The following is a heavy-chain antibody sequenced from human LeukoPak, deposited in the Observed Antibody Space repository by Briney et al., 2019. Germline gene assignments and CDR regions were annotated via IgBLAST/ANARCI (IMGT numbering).Heavy chain of an antibody. CDR3: ARKIRITIFGVVTIPLSRFDP. V-gene: IGHV1-8*01. J-gene: IGHJ5*02. Sequence: ASVKVSCKASGYTFTSYDINWVRQATGQGLEWMGWMNPNSGNTGYAQKFQGRVTMTRNTSISTAYMELSSLRSEDTAVYYCARKIRITIFGVVTIPLSRFDPWSQGTLVTVSS. D-gene: IGHD3-3*01. CDR1: GYTFTSYD. CDR2: MNPNSGNT.